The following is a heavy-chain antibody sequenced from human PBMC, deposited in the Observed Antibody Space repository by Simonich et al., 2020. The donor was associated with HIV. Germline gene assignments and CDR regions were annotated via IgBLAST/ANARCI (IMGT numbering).Heavy chain of an antibody. D-gene: IGHD6-13*01. V-gene: IGHV3-15*01. CDR1: GFTFSNAW. CDR2: IKSKTDGGTT. J-gene: IGHJ1*01. CDR3: IAALGVGEYFQH. Sequence: EVQLVESGGGLVKPGGSLRLSCAASGFTFSNAWMSWVRQAPGKGLEWVGRIKSKTDGGTTDYAAPVKGRFTISRDDSKNTLYLQMNSLNTEDTAVYYCIAALGVGEYFQHWGQGTLVTVSS.